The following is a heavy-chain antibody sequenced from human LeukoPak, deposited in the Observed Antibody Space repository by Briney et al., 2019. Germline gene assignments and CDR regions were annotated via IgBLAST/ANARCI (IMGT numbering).Heavy chain of an antibody. D-gene: IGHD4-23*01. CDR1: GFTFSSYA. CDR3: AKDFGG. V-gene: IGHV3-9*01. Sequence: GGSLRLSCAASGFTFSSYAMHWVRQAPGKGLEWVSGISWNSGSIGYADSVKGRFTISRDNAKNSLYLQMNSLRAEDTALYYCAKDFGGWGQGTLVTVSS. CDR2: ISWNSGSI. J-gene: IGHJ4*02.